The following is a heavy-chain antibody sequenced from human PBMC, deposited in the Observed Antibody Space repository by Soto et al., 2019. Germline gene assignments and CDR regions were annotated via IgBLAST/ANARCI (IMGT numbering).Heavy chain of an antibody. V-gene: IGHV3-23*01. D-gene: IGHD3-3*01. CDR2: ISGSGGST. Sequence: GGLLTHSCAASGFSFSRYSLSRVRQAPGKGLEWVSAISGSGGSTYYADSVKGRFTISRDNSKNTLYLQMNSLRAEDTAVYYCAKVAFLNYDFWSGYPGATYFDYWGQGTLVTVSS. J-gene: IGHJ4*02. CDR3: AKVAFLNYDFWSGYPGATYFDY. CDR1: GFSFSRYS.